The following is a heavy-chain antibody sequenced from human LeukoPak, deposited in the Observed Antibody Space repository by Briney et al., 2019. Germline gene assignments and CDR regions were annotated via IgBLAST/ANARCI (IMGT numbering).Heavy chain of an antibody. Sequence: GSSVKVSCKASGGTFSSYTISWVRQAPGQGLEWMGRIIPILGIANYAQKFQGRVTITADKSTSTAYMELSSLRSEDTAAYYCASSYGSGSPTRWGQGTLVTVSS. J-gene: IGHJ4*02. CDR1: GGTFSSYT. D-gene: IGHD3-10*01. V-gene: IGHV1-69*02. CDR2: IIPILGIA. CDR3: ASSYGSGSPTR.